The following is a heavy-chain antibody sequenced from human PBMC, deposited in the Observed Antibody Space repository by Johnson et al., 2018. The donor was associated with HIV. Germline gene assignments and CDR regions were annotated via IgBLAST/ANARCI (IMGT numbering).Heavy chain of an antibody. V-gene: IGHV3-13*01. CDR1: GFTFSSYD. Sequence: VQLVESGGGLVQPGGSLRLSCAASGFTFSSYDMHWVRQATGKGLEWVSGIGSAGDTYYPGSVKGRFTISRENAKNSLYLQMHSLRAGDTAVYYCAKDRGGLAYCGGDCYLYDAFDIWGQGTMVTVSS. J-gene: IGHJ3*02. CDR2: IGSAGDT. CDR3: AKDRGGLAYCGGDCYLYDAFDI. D-gene: IGHD2-21*01.